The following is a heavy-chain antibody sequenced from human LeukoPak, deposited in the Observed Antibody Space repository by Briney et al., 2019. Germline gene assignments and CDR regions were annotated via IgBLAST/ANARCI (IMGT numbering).Heavy chain of an antibody. J-gene: IGHJ4*02. CDR3: ARVSAYYYDSSGCCDY. D-gene: IGHD3-22*01. V-gene: IGHV1-2*02. Sequence: ASLKVSSKASRYTLTGYYMHSVPQAPRQGLEWMGWINPNSGGTNYAQKFQGRVTMTRDTSISTAYMELSRLRSDDTAVYYCARVSAYYYDSSGCCDYWGQGTLVTVSS. CDR2: INPNSGGT. CDR1: RYTLTGYY.